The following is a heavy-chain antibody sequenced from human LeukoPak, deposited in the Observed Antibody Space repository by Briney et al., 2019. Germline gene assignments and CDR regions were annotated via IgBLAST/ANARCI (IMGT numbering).Heavy chain of an antibody. V-gene: IGHV4-34*01. CDR2: INHSGST. Sequence: SETLSLTCAVYGGSFSGYYWSWIRQPPGKGLEWIGEINHSGSTNYNPSLKSRVTISVDTSKNQFSLKLNSVTAADTAVYYCARIAAAGRVDYWGQGTLVTVSS. J-gene: IGHJ4*02. D-gene: IGHD6-13*01. CDR1: GGSFSGYY. CDR3: ARIAAAGRVDY.